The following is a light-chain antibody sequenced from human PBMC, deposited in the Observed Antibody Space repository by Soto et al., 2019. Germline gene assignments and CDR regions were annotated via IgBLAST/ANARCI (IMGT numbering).Light chain of an antibody. J-gene: IGLJ2*01. V-gene: IGLV2-18*02. CDR3: SSYTTSSTLV. CDR2: EVS. Sequence: QSVLTQPPSVSGSPGQSVAISCTGTSSDVGGYNRVSWYQQPPGTAPKLMIYEVSLRPPGVPDRFSGSKSGNTASLTISGLQAEDEADYYCSSYTTSSTLVFGGGTQLTVL. CDR1: SSDVGGYNR.